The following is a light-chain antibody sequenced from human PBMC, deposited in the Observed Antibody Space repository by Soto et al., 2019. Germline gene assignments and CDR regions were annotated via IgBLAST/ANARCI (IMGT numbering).Light chain of an antibody. CDR3: AAWDDSLNGYV. CDR1: SSNIGSNT. Sequence: QSVLTQPPSASGTPGQRVTISCSGSSSNIGSNTVNWYQQLPRTAPKLLIYSNNQRPSGVPDRFSGSKSGTSASLATSGLQSEDEADYYCAAWDDSLNGYVFGTGTKAPS. V-gene: IGLV1-44*01. CDR2: SNN. J-gene: IGLJ1*01.